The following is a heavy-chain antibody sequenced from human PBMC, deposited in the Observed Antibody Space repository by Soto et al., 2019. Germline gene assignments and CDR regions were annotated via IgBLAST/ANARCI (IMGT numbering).Heavy chain of an antibody. CDR2: IIGSGSRT. V-gene: IGHV3-23*01. J-gene: IGHJ5*02. Sequence: PGGSLRLSCAASGFTFGSYVMSWVRQAPGKGLEWVSTIIGSGSRTEYADSVKGRFTISRDNSKNTLNLQMNSLRAEDTAVYYCVKGGLAIAVMIDPWGQGTLVTVSS. CDR1: GFTFGSYV. CDR3: VKGGLAIAVMIDP. D-gene: IGHD3-16*01.